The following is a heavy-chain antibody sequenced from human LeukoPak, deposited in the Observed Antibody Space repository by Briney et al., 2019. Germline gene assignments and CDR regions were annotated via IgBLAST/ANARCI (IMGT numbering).Heavy chain of an antibody. CDR3: ARERDDYVWGSYRYTDRCFDY. CDR2: IYTSGST. J-gene: IGHJ4*02. CDR1: GGSISSYY. D-gene: IGHD3-16*02. Sequence: PSETLSLTCTVSGGSISSYYWSWIRQPAGKGLEWIGRIYTSGSTNYNPSLKSRVTMSVDTSKNQFSLKLSSVTAADTAVYYCARERDDYVWGSYRYTDRCFDYWGQGTLVTVSS. V-gene: IGHV4-4*07.